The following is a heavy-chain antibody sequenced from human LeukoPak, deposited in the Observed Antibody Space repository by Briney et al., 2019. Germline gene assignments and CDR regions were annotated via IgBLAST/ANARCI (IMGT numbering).Heavy chain of an antibody. CDR3: ARHGLLRKYYFDY. Sequence: SETLSLTCAVYGGSFSGYYWSWIRQPPGKGLEWIGSIYYSGSTYYNPSLKSRVTISVDTSKNQFSLKLSSVTAADTAVYYCARHGLLRKYYFDYWGQGTLVTVSS. J-gene: IGHJ4*02. CDR2: IYYSGST. V-gene: IGHV4-34*01. CDR1: GGSFSGYY. D-gene: IGHD2-15*01.